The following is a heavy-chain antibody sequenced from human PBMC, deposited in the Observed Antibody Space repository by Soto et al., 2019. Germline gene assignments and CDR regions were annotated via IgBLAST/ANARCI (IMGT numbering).Heavy chain of an antibody. CDR3: AKGVRGNGWSPQYYFDY. Sequence: GGSLRLSCAASGFTFSSYAMSWVRQAPGKGLEWVSAISGSGGSTYYADSVKGRFTISRDNSKNTLYLQMNSLRAEDTAVYYCAKGVRGNGWSPQYYFDYWGQGTLVTVSS. CDR2: ISGSGGST. J-gene: IGHJ4*02. CDR1: GFTFSSYA. V-gene: IGHV3-23*01. D-gene: IGHD3-10*02.